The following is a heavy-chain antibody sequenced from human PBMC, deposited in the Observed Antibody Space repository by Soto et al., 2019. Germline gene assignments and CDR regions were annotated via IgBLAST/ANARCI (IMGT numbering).Heavy chain of an antibody. CDR3: ARERDGYNYDFDY. CDR1: GGTFSSYA. Sequence: GASVKVSCKASGGTFSSYAISWVRQAPGQGLEWMGGIIPIFGTANYAQKFQGRVTITADESTSTAYMELSSLRSEDTAVYYCARERDGYNYDFDYWGQGTLVTVSS. CDR2: IIPIFGTA. J-gene: IGHJ4*02. D-gene: IGHD5-12*01. V-gene: IGHV1-69*13.